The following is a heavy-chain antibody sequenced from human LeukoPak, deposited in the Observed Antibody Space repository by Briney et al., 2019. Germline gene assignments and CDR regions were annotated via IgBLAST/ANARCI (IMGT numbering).Heavy chain of an antibody. CDR1: GFTFSSYG. Sequence: GGSLRLSCAASGFTFSSYGMHWVRLAPGKGLEWGVVISYDGSKKYYADSVKGRFTISRDNSKTTLYLQMNSLRAEDTAVSYCAKAYSSIVAFDFWGQGTMVTVSS. CDR3: AKAYSSIVAFDF. J-gene: IGHJ3*01. V-gene: IGHV3-30*18. D-gene: IGHD5-18*01. CDR2: ISYDGSKK.